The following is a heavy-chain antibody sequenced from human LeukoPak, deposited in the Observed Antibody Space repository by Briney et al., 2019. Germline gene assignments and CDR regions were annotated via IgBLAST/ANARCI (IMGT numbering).Heavy chain of an antibody. V-gene: IGHV3-53*01. D-gene: IGHD2-15*01. CDR1: GFTVSSNY. J-gene: IGHJ3*02. Sequence: PGGPLRLSCAASGFTVSSNYMSWVRQAPGKGLEWVSVIYSGGSTYYADSVKGRFTISRHNSKNTLYLQMNSLRAEDTAVYYCARGYCSGGSCYEDAFDIWGQGTMVTVSS. CDR3: ARGYCSGGSCYEDAFDI. CDR2: IYSGGST.